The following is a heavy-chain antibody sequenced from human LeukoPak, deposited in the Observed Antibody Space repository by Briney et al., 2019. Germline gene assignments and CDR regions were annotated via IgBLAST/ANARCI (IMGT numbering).Heavy chain of an antibody. Sequence: GGSLRLSFAASGFTFSNYGMHWVRQAPGKGLEWLAFIRYDGSNKYYADSVKGRFTISRDNSKNTLYLQMNSLRAEDTAVYYCAKDKGSSFYFDYWGQGTLVTVSS. V-gene: IGHV3-30*02. D-gene: IGHD6-6*01. CDR1: GFTFSNYG. CDR3: AKDKGSSFYFDY. J-gene: IGHJ4*02. CDR2: IRYDGSNK.